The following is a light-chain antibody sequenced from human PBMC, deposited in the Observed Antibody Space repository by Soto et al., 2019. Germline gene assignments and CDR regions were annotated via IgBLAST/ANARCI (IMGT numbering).Light chain of an antibody. V-gene: IGKV3-20*01. J-gene: IGKJ5*01. CDR3: EQYYSTPPEIT. CDR1: QSVTSSY. CDR2: RAS. Sequence: EIVLTQSPGTLSLYPGESATLSCRASQSVTSSYIAWYQQKPGQAPRLLIYRASTRATGIPDRFSGSGSGTAFTLTISSLQREDFATYYCEQYYSTPPEITFGQGTRLEIK.